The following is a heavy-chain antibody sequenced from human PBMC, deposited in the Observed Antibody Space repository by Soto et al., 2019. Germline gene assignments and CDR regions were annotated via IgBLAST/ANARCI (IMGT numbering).Heavy chain of an antibody. CDR2: IIPSIGII. CDR1: GGTFSSFV. J-gene: IGHJ4*02. V-gene: IGHV1-69*04. CDR3: AREGDRKFLSDSSDETGD. Sequence: ASVKVSCKASGGTFSSFVISWVRQAPGQGLEWMGRIIPSIGIINYAQKFQGRVTITADTSTSTAYMELSSLRSDDTAVYYCAREGDRKFLSDSSDETGDWGEGTLCTVSS. D-gene: IGHD3-22*01.